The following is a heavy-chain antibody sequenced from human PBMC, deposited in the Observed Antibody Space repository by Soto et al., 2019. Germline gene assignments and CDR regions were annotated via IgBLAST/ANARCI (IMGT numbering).Heavy chain of an antibody. Sequence: GGSLRLSCAASGFTFSSYAMSWVRQAPGKGLEWVSAVSGSGGSTYYADSVKGRFTISRDNSKNTLYLQMNSLRAEDTAVYYCAKAGLMRYCSGGSCYSRFDYWGQGTLVTVSS. CDR2: VSGSGGST. CDR3: AKAGLMRYCSGGSCYSRFDY. V-gene: IGHV3-23*01. CDR1: GFTFSSYA. D-gene: IGHD2-15*01. J-gene: IGHJ4*02.